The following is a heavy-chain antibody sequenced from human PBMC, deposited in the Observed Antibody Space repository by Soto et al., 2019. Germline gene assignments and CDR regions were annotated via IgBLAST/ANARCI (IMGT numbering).Heavy chain of an antibody. V-gene: IGHV4-39*01. CDR2: IYYSGST. J-gene: IGHJ6*02. CDR1: GGSIISSSYC. CDR3: EGRNYDYVWGSYRYAYGMDV. D-gene: IGHD3-16*02. Sequence: SETLSLTCTVSGGSIISSSYCWFWIREPPWNGLELIGSIYYSGSTCYNPSLKSRVTISVDTSKNQFSLKLSSVTAADTAVYYCEGRNYDYVWGSYRYAYGMDVWGQGTTVTVSS.